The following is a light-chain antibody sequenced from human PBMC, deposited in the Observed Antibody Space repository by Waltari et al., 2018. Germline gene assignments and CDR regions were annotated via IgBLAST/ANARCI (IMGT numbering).Light chain of an antibody. CDR1: SRDIGGYNY. Sequence: QAALTQPRSVSGSPGQSVTISCTGTSRDIGGYNYVSWYQQHPGTAPKLMIYEVSQRPSGVSNRFSASKSGNTASPTISGLQAEDEADYYCSSYAGSNTLVFGGGTRLTVL. CDR2: EVS. CDR3: SSYAGSNTLV. V-gene: IGLV2-11*01. J-gene: IGLJ2*01.